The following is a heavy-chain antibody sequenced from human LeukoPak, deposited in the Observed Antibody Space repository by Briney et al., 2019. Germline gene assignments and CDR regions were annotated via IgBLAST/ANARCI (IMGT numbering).Heavy chain of an antibody. Sequence: PGGSLRLSCAASGFKFHDYTMHWVRQAPGKGLEWISLITWDGGSTYYADSVKGRFTISRDNSKNSLYLQMNSLRVEDTAVYYCARCTTGRTFGSLREIKRSREIDYWGQGTLVTVSS. J-gene: IGHJ4*02. V-gene: IGHV3-43*01. CDR3: ARCTTGRTFGSLREIKRSREIDY. CDR2: ITWDGGST. D-gene: IGHD1-1*01. CDR1: GFKFHDYT.